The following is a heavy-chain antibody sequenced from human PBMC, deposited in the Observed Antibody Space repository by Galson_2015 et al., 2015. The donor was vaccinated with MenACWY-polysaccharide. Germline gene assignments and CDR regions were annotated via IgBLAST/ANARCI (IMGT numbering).Heavy chain of an antibody. J-gene: IGHJ4*02. CDR2: IYHSGST. D-gene: IGHD1-26*01. CDR1: GYSISSGYY. Sequence: SETLSLTCAVSGYSISSGYYWGWIRQPPGKGLEWIGSIYHSGSTYYNPSLKSRVTISVDTSKNQFSLKLSSVTAADTAMYYCARVEKYSGSYYILHWGQGTLVTVSS. CDR3: ARVEKYSGSYYILH. V-gene: IGHV4-38-2*01.